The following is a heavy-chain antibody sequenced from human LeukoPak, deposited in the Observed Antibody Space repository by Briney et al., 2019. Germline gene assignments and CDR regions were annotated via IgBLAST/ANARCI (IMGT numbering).Heavy chain of an antibody. CDR3: ARGFRDGKGHCSSSKCYIPEY. J-gene: IGHJ4*02. V-gene: IGHV5-51*01. D-gene: IGHD2-2*02. CDR1: GYSFTSNW. Sequence: GESLEISCKGSGYSFTSNWIGWVRQMPGKGLEWMGILYPGDSDTIYSPSFQGQVSISADKSISTAHLQWSSLKATDTAMYYCARGFRDGKGHCSSSKCYIPEYWGQGTLVTVSS. CDR2: LYPGDSDT.